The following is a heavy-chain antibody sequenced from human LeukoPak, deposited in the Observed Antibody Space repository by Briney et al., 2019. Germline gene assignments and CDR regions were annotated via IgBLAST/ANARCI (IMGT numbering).Heavy chain of an antibody. CDR2: ITTAADT. D-gene: IGHD1-26*01. CDR3: VRVRVGSGAFDI. J-gene: IGHJ3*02. Sequence: GSLRLSCAAAKFTFSFYDMHWVRQGPGKGLEWVSGITTAADTYYAGSVKGRFTISREDARNLLFLQMNSLRAGDTAVYYCVRVRVGSGAFDIWGQGTMVTVSS. V-gene: IGHV3-13*01. CDR1: KFTFSFYD.